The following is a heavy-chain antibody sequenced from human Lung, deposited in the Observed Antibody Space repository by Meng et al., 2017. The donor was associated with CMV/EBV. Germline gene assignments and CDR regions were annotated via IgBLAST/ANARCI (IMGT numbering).Heavy chain of an antibody. CDR2: MYYSGST. Sequence: GYMSNNGYYWSWIRQHPGKGLEWIGYMYYSGSTDYNPSLKSRVTISVDISKNQFSLKLTSVTAADTAVYYCARGGPGGSSSSRGFDPWGQGTLVTVSS. CDR3: ARGGPGGSSSSRGFDP. J-gene: IGHJ5*02. D-gene: IGHD2-2*01. V-gene: IGHV4-31*02. CDR1: GYMSNNGYY.